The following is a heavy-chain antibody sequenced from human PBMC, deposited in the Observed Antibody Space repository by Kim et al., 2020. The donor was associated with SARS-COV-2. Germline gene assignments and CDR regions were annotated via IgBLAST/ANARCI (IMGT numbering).Heavy chain of an antibody. CDR1: GYSFTSYW. D-gene: IGHD6-13*01. Sequence: GESLKISCKGSGYSFTSYWISWVRQMPGKGLEWMGRIDPSDSYTNYSPSFQGHVTISADKSISTAYLQWSSLKASDTAMYYCAQGGQQLVLEPQIYYYGMDVWGQGTTVTVSS. V-gene: IGHV5-10-1*01. CDR2: IDPSDSYT. CDR3: AQGGQQLVLEPQIYYYGMDV. J-gene: IGHJ6*02.